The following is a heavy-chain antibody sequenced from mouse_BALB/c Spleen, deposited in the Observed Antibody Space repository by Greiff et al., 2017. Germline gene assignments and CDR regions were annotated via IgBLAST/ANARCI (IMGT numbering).Heavy chain of an antibody. CDR1: GFAFSSYD. Sequence: EVHLVESGGGLVKPGGSLKLSCAASGFAFSSYDMSWVRQTPEKRLEWVAYISSGGGSTYYPDTVKGRFTISRDNAKNTLYLQMSSLKSEDTAMYYCASSYYRYDGYFDVWGAGTTVTVSS. D-gene: IGHD2-14*01. CDR3: ASSYYRYDGYFDV. V-gene: IGHV5-12-1*01. CDR2: ISSGGGST. J-gene: IGHJ1*01.